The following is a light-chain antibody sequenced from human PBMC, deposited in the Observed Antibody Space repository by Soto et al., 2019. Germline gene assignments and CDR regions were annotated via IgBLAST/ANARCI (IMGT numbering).Light chain of an antibody. CDR2: KSD. CDR3: ATWDDCLSGVL. V-gene: IGLV1-47*01. J-gene: IGLJ2*01. CDR1: DSNIGSNS. Sequence: QPVLTQPPSASGTPGQRVSITCSGSDSNIGSNSVHWYQQVPGMAPKLLVYKSDQRPSGVPDRFSGSKSVTSASLAISGLRAEDEAEYYCATWDDCLSGVLFGGGTKLTVL.